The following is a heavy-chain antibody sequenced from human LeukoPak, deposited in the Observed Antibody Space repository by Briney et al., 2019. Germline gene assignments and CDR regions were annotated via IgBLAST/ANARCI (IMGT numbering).Heavy chain of an antibody. D-gene: IGHD3-16*01. CDR3: ARDFLHLGG. J-gene: IGHJ3*01. V-gene: IGHV3-74*01. CDR2: IKTDGSNT. CDR1: GFTFTSYW. Sequence: GGSLRLSCAASGFTFTSYWMHWVRQAPGKGLVGVSRIKTDGSNTNYADSVKGRFTISRDNAKSTLYLQMSSLRAEDTAVYYCARDFLHLGGWGQGTMVTVSS.